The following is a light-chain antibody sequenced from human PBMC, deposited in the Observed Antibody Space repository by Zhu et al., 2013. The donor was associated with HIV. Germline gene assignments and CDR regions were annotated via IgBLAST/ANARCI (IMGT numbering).Light chain of an antibody. Sequence: QSVLIQPPSVSATPGQRVTISCSGGSPNIGSSTVNWYQQFPGTAPKLVIYSNDQRPSGVPVRFSGSKAGTSASLSISGLQSEDEADYYCAAWDYSLNAWSFGGGTKVTVL. V-gene: IGLV1-44*01. J-gene: IGLJ2*01. CDR2: SND. CDR3: AAWDYSLNAWS. CDR1: SPNIGSST.